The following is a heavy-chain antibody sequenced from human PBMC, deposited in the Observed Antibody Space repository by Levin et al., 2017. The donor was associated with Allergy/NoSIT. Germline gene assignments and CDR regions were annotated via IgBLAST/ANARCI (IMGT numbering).Heavy chain of an antibody. CDR3: ARAPGPTDAFDI. V-gene: IGHV1-69*13. J-gene: IGHJ3*02. CDR2: IIPIFGTA. Sequence: SVKVSCKASGGTFSSYAISWVRQAPGQGLEWMGGIIPIFGTANYAQKFQGRVTITADESTSTAYMELSSLRSEDTAGYYCARAPGPTDAFDIWGQGTMVTVSS. CDR1: GGTFSSYA.